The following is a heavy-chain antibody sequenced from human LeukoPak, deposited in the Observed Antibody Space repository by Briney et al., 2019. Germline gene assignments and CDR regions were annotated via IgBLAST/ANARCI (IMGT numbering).Heavy chain of an antibody. D-gene: IGHD3-10*01. CDR2: IYYSGST. CDR1: GGSISSGDYY. V-gene: IGHV4-31*03. J-gene: IGHJ5*02. Sequence: SQTLSLTCNVSGGSISSGDYYWSWIRQHPGKGLEWIGYIYYSGSTYYNPSLRSRANISVDTSKTQFSLKLNSVTAADTAVYYCARAPYGSGGYYNDANWFDPWGQGTLVTVSS. CDR3: ARAPYGSGGYYNDANWFDP.